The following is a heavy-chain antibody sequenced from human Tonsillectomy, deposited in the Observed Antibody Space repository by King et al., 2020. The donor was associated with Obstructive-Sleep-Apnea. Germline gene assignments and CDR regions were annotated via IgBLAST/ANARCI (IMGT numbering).Heavy chain of an antibody. CDR3: AKSRYSYGIAY. D-gene: IGHD5-18*01. V-gene: IGHV3-9*01. Sequence: VQLVESGGGLVQPGRSLRLSCAASGFTFDDYAMHWVRQAPGKGLEWVSGISWNRGSIGYAGSVKGRFTISRDNAKNSLYLQMNSLRAEDTALYYCAKSRYSYGIAYWGQGTLVTVSS. J-gene: IGHJ4*02. CDR2: ISWNRGSI. CDR1: GFTFDDYA.